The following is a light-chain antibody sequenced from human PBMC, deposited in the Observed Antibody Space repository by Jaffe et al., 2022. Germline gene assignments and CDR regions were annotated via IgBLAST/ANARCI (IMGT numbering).Light chain of an antibody. CDR2: KDS. V-gene: IGLV3-25*03. Sequence: SYELIQPPSVSVSPGQTARITCSGDALPKQYAYWYQQKPGQAPVVVIYKDSERPSGIPERFSGSSSGTTVTLTISGVQAEDEADYYCQSADSSGTYVFGTGTKVTVL. CDR3: QSADSSGTYV. J-gene: IGLJ1*01. CDR1: ALPKQY.